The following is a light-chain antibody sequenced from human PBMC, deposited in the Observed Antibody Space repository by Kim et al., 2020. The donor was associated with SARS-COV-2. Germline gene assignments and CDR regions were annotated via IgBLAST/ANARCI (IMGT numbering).Light chain of an antibody. CDR3: QQYYRTPLT. Sequence: ATINCKSSQTVLYSSNNKHCLAWYQQKPGQPPKLLIYWASTRESGVPDRFSGGGSGTDFTLTISSLQAEDVAFYYCQQYYRTPLTFGQGTRLEIK. V-gene: IGKV4-1*01. J-gene: IGKJ5*01. CDR1: QTVLYSSNNKHC. CDR2: WAS.